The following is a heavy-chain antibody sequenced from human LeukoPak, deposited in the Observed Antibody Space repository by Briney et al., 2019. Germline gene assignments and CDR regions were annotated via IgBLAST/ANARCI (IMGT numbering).Heavy chain of an antibody. CDR1: GFTVSSNH. V-gene: IGHV3-53*01. CDR2: IYNGDNT. Sequence: PGGSLRLSCAASGFTVSSNHMSWVRQAPGKGLEWVSVIYNGDNTHYADSVKGRFTISRDDSKNTLYLQMNSLRVEDAAVYYCARGEWSSSPFDYWGQGTLVTVSS. D-gene: IGHD6-6*01. J-gene: IGHJ4*02. CDR3: ARGEWSSSPFDY.